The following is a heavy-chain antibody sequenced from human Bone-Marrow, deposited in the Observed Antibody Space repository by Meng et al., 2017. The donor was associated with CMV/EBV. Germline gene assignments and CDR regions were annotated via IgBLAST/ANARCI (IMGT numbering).Heavy chain of an antibody. CDR3: ARTYDFWSGTDY. D-gene: IGHD3-3*01. J-gene: IGHJ4*02. Sequence: GESLKISCAASGFTFSSYGMNWVRQAPGKGLEWVANIKQDGSEKYYVDSVKGRFTISRDNAKNSLYLQMNSLRAEATAMYYCARTYDFWSGTDYWGQGTLVTVSS. CDR1: GFTFSSYG. CDR2: IKQDGSEK. V-gene: IGHV3-7*01.